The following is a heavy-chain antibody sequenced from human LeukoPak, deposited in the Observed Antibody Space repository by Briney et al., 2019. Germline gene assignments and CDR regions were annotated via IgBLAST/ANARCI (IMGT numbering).Heavy chain of an antibody. J-gene: IGHJ4*02. D-gene: IGHD6-13*01. Sequence: PGGSLRLSCAASGFTFSSYAMSWVRQASGKGLEWVSAISGSGGSTYYADSVKGRFTISRDNSKNTLYLQMNSLRAEDTAVYYCARRIAAAGTYYWGQGTLVTVSS. CDR1: GFTFSSYA. V-gene: IGHV3-23*01. CDR2: ISGSGGST. CDR3: ARRIAAAGTYY.